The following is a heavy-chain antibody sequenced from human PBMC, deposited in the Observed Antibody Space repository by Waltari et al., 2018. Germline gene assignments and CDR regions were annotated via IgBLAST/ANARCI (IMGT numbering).Heavy chain of an antibody. Sequence: QVQLVESGGGVVQPGRSLRLSCAASGFTFSSYGMPWVRQAPGKGLEWVAVIWYDGSNKYHADSVKGRFTISRDNSKNTLYLQMNSLRAEDTAVYYCARDTIFGVVTYWGQGTLVTVSS. CDR2: IWYDGSNK. D-gene: IGHD3-3*01. CDR1: GFTFSSYG. V-gene: IGHV3-33*01. J-gene: IGHJ4*02. CDR3: ARDTIFGVVTY.